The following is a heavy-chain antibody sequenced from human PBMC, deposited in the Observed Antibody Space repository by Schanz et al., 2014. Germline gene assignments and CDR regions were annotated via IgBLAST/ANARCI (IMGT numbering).Heavy chain of an antibody. CDR3: AAARGTNCYFCALDI. CDR1: GFTFSSHS. V-gene: IGHV3-23*04. Sequence: VQLVESGGGVVQPGGSLRLSCVASGFTFSSHSMNWVRQAPGQGLEWVSTISGSGAHTYHADSVRGRFTISRDNSKNILYLQMNSLRAEDTAIYFCAAARGTNCYFCALDIWGQGTMVTVSS. D-gene: IGHD2-2*01. J-gene: IGHJ3*02. CDR2: ISGSGAHT.